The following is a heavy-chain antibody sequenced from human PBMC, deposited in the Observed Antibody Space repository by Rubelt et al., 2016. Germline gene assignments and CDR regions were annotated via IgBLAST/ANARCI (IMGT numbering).Heavy chain of an antibody. Sequence: GGGLEQPGGSLRLSCAASGFTFSSFAMSWVRQAPGKGLEWVAVISYDGSKKYYADSVKGRFTISRDNSKNTLYLQMNSLRAEDTAVYYCARGTWIQLWKNYFDYWGQGTLVTVSS. CDR3: ARGTWIQLWKNYFDY. CDR1: GFTFSSFA. V-gene: IGHV3-30*04. J-gene: IGHJ4*02. D-gene: IGHD5-18*01. CDR2: ISYDGSKK.